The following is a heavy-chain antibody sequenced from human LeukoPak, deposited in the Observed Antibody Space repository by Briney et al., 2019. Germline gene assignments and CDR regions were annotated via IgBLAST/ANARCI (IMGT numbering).Heavy chain of an antibody. D-gene: IGHD3-10*01. V-gene: IGHV1-2*06. CDR3: ARDQNYYSSGSYVWFDP. CDR2: INPNSGGT. CDR1: GYTFTGYY. J-gene: IGHJ5*02. Sequence: GASVKVSCKASGYTFTGYYIHWVRQAPGQGLEWMGRINPNSGGTKYAQKFQGRVTMTRDTSISTAYMERSRLRSDDTAVYYCARDQNYYSSGSYVWFDPWGQGTLVTVSS.